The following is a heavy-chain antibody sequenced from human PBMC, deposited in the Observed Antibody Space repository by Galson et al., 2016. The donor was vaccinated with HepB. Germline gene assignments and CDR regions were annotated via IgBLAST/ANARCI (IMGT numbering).Heavy chain of an antibody. V-gene: IGHV4-4*02. CDR3: AGADYGGCLAY. J-gene: IGHJ4*02. CDR2: VFHGGST. CDR1: GGSVSSHNW. D-gene: IGHD4-23*01. Sequence: TLSLTCAVSGGSVSSHNWWSWVRQPPGKGLEWIGEVFHGGSTNYNPSLKSRLAISVDRSKNQFSLMLSSVTAADTAVYYCAGADYGGCLAYWGQGSLVTVSS.